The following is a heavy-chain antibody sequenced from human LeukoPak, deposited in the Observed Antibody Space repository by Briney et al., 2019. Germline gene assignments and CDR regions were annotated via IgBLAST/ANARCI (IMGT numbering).Heavy chain of an antibody. CDR2: IRYDGSNK. V-gene: IGHV3-30*02. J-gene: IGHJ4*02. CDR3: AKDRDSGSNWDVFDY. D-gene: IGHD1-26*01. Sequence: PGGSLRLSCAASGFTFSSYGMHWVRQAPGKGLEWVAFIRYDGSNKYYADSVKGRFTISRDKSKNTLYLQMNSLRAEDTAVYYCAKDRDSGSNWDVFDYWGQGTLVTVSS. CDR1: GFTFSSYG.